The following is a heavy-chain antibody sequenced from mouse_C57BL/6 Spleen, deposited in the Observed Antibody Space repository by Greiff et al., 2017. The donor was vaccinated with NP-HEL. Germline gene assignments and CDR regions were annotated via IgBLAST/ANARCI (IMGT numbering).Heavy chain of an antibody. Sequence: EVQLQQSGPELVKPGASVKISCKASGYTFTDYYMNWVKQSHGKSLEWIGDINPNNGGTSYNQKFKGKATLTVDKSSSTAYMELRSLTSEDSAVYYCARGGYPLFAYWGQGTLVTVSA. CDR2: INPNNGGT. V-gene: IGHV1-26*01. J-gene: IGHJ3*01. CDR1: GYTFTDYY. CDR3: ARGGYPLFAY. D-gene: IGHD2-14*01.